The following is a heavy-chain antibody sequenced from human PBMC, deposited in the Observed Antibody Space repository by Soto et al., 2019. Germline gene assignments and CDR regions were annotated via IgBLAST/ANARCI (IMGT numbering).Heavy chain of an antibody. Sequence: SETLSLTCTVYDDSISSSNYYWAWIRLPPKKGMEWIGSIYYSGSIYYNPSLKSRVTISVDTSKNQFSLKLSSVTAADTVVYYCARHDYGGNPLFYYYGIDVWFQWTTVT. CDR2: IYYSGSI. J-gene: IGHJ6*02. V-gene: IGHV4-39*01. D-gene: IGHD4-17*01. CDR3: ARHDYGGNPLFYYYGIDV. CDR1: DDSISSSNYY.